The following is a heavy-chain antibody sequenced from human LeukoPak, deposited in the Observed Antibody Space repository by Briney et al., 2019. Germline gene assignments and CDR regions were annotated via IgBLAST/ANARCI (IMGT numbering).Heavy chain of an antibody. CDR1: GYTFTDYY. CDR2: INPNSGVT. Sequence: ASVKVSCKASGYTFTDYYMHWVRQAPVQGLEWMGWINPNSGVTNYAQNFQGRVSMTRDTSISTAYMELTWLSSDDTAVYYCARERSNGGLRLDFWGQGTLVTASS. CDR3: ARERSNGGLRLDF. D-gene: IGHD3-16*01. V-gene: IGHV1-2*02. J-gene: IGHJ4*02.